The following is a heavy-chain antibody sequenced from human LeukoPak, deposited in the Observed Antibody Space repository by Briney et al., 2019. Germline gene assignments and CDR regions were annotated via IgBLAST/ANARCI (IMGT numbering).Heavy chain of an antibody. D-gene: IGHD5-18*01. V-gene: IGHV3-23*01. J-gene: IGHJ4*02. Sequence: GSLRLSCVASGITLSNYAVSWVRQAPEKGLDWVSVISGSAHKIRYADSVKGRFTISRDNSENIVYLQMNNLRAEDTAVYYCAGRVTGYSSGYVYWGQGTLVTVSS. CDR2: ISGSAHKI. CDR3: AGRVTGYSSGYVY. CDR1: GITLSNYA.